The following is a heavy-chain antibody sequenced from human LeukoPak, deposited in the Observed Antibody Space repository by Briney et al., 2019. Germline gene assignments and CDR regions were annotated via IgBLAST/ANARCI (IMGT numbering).Heavy chain of an antibody. CDR1: GGSISSGGYY. Sequence: PSETLSLTRTVSGGSISSGGYYWSWIRQHPGKGLEWIGYIYYSGSTYYNPSLKSRVTISVDTSKNQFSLKLSSVTAADTAVYYCARELVDYDFWSGYSRSGYYYYMDVWGKGTTVTVSS. CDR3: ARELVDYDFWSGYSRSGYYYYMDV. D-gene: IGHD3-3*01. CDR2: IYYSGST. V-gene: IGHV4-31*03. J-gene: IGHJ6*03.